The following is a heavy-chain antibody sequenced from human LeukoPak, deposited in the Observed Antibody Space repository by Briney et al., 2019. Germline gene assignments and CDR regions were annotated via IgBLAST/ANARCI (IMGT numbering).Heavy chain of an antibody. CDR1: GGSISSSNW. V-gene: IGHV4-4*02. D-gene: IGHD3-9*01. Sequence: SETPSLTCAVSGGSISSSNWWSWVRQPPGKGLEWIGEIYHSGSTNYNPSLKSRVTISVDKSKNQFSLKLSSVTAADTAVYYCARVHFDDPTQELDYWGQGTLVTVSS. J-gene: IGHJ4*02. CDR2: IYHSGST. CDR3: ARVHFDDPTQELDY.